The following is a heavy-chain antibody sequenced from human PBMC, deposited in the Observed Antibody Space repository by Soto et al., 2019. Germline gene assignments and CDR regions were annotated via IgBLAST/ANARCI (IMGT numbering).Heavy chain of an antibody. CDR3: ARLVYYYGLDV. V-gene: IGHV4-39*01. CDR2: IYYSGST. CDR1: GGSISSSSYY. J-gene: IGHJ6*02. Sequence: QLQLQESGPGLVKPSETLSLTCTVSGGSISSSSYYWGWIRQPPGKGLEWIGSIYYSGSTYYNPSLKSRVTISVDTSKNQFSLKLNSVTAADTAVYYCARLVYYYGLDVWGQGTTVTVSS.